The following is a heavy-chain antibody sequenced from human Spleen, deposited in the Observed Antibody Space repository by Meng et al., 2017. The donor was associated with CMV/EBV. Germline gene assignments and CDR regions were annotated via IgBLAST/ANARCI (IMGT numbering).Heavy chain of an antibody. V-gene: IGHV1-69*02. Sequence: SVKVSCKASGGTFSSYTISWVRQAPGQGLEWMGRIIPILGIANYAQKFQGRVTITADKSTSTAYMELSSLRSEDTAVYYCARSSFMVVIAIAYNWFDPWGQGTLVTVSS. D-gene: IGHD2-21*01. CDR3: ARSSFMVVIAIAYNWFDP. CDR2: IIPILGIA. J-gene: IGHJ5*02. CDR1: GGTFSSYT.